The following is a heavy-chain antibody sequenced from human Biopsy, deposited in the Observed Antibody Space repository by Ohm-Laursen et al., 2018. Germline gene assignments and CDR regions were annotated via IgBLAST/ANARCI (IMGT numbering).Heavy chain of an antibody. CDR1: RDSISNYY. CDR2: IYYTGGT. Sequence: SETLSLTYTVSRDSISNYYWTWIRQSPGKGLEWIGYIYYTGGTNYNPSVKSRVTISVDTSKNQFSLKLNSVTAADTAVYFCARDSRGGHLNTTLITGKNLDSWGQGILVTVSS. J-gene: IGHJ4*02. CDR3: ARDSRGGHLNTTLITGKNLDS. V-gene: IGHV4-59*01. D-gene: IGHD3-16*01.